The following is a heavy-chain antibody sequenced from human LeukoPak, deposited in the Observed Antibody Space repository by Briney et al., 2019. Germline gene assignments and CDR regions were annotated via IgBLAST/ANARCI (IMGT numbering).Heavy chain of an antibody. CDR3: AREQVRRIAAAALDV. CDR1: GFTFSSYW. V-gene: IGHV3-7*01. D-gene: IGHD6-13*01. J-gene: IGHJ6*02. Sequence: GGSLRLSCAGSGFTFSSYWMSWVRQAPGKGLEWVANIKQDGSEKYYVDSVKGRFTISRDNAKNSLYLQMNSLRAEDTAVYYCAREQVRRIAAAALDVWGQGTTVTVSS. CDR2: IKQDGSEK.